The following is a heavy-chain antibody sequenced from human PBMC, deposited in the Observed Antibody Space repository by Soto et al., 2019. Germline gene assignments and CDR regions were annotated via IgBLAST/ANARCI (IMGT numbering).Heavy chain of an antibody. D-gene: IGHD4-17*01. CDR1: GGSITGYY. CDR3: AKYGDYWFFDY. V-gene: IGHV4-59*01. Sequence: SETLSLTCTVSGGSITGYYWSWIRQPPGKGLEWIGYIYYSVSTNSNPSLKSRVAMSVDTSKNQFSLKLTSVTAADTAMYYCAKYGDYWFFDYWGQGTVVTVS. J-gene: IGHJ4*02. CDR2: IYYSVST.